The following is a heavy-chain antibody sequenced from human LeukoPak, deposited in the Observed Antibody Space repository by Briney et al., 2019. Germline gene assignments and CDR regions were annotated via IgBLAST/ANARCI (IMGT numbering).Heavy chain of an antibody. D-gene: IGHD6-6*01. J-gene: IGHJ4*02. CDR1: GYTFTSYG. V-gene: IGHV1-18*01. CDR2: ISAYNGYT. Sequence: ASVKVSCKASGYTFTSYGISWVRQAPGQGLEWMGWISAYNGYTNYAQKLQGRVAMTTDTSTSTAYMELRSLRSDDTAVYYCARDRSYSSSLNSFDYWGQGTLVTVSS. CDR3: ARDRSYSSSLNSFDY.